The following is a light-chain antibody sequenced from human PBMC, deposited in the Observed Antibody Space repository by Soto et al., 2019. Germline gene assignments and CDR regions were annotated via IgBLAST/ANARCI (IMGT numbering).Light chain of an antibody. CDR2: KVS. V-gene: IGKV2-30*01. J-gene: IGKJ5*01. CDR1: QSLVYSDGNIY. Sequence: DVVLTQSPLSLPVTLGQPASISCRSTQSLVYSDGNIYLNWFQQRPGQSPRRLIYKVSNRDSGVPDRFSGSGSGTAFTLKISRVEAEDVGVYYCMQGPHWPPITFGQGTRLEIK. CDR3: MQGPHWPPIT.